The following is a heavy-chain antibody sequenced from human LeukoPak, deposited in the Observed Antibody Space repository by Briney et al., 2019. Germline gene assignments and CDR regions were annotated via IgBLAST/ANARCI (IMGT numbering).Heavy chain of an antibody. Sequence: GRSLRLSCAASGFPFSSYAMHWVRQAPGKGLEWVAVISYDGSNKYYADSVKGRFTISRDNSKNTLYLQMNSLRAEDTAVYYCAKGGYYLGRGVDYFDYWGQGTLVTVSS. CDR1: GFPFSSYA. J-gene: IGHJ4*02. V-gene: IGHV3-30-3*01. CDR2: ISYDGSNK. D-gene: IGHD3-3*01. CDR3: AKGGYYLGRGVDYFDY.